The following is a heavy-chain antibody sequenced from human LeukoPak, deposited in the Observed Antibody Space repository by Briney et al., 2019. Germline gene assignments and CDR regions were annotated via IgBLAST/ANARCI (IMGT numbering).Heavy chain of an antibody. Sequence: GGSLRLSCAASGFTFSSYSMNWVRQAPGKGLEWVSSISSSSSYIYYADSVKGRFTISRDNAKNSLYLQMNSLRAEDTAVYYCTTAGAAYSSGFFDYWGQGTLVTVSS. CDR2: ISSSSSYI. D-gene: IGHD6-19*01. J-gene: IGHJ4*02. CDR1: GFTFSSYS. V-gene: IGHV3-21*03. CDR3: TTAGAAYSSGFFDY.